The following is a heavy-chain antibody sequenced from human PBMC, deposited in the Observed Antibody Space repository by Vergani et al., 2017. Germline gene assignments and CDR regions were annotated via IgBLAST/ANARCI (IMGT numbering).Heavy chain of an antibody. D-gene: IGHD3-22*01. CDR2: IKQDGSEK. CDR3: ASLPLMIVVHY. CDR1: GFTFSSYW. V-gene: IGHV3-7*03. Sequence: EVQLVESGGGLVQPGGSLRLSCAASGFTFSSYWMSWVRQAPGKGLEWVANIKQDGSEKYYVDSVKGRFTISRDNAKNSLYLQMNSLRAEDTAVYYCASLPLMIVVHYWGQGTLVTVSS. J-gene: IGHJ4*02.